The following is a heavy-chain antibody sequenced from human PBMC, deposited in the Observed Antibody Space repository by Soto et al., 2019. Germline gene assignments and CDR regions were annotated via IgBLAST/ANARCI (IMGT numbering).Heavy chain of an antibody. CDR2: INPSGGST. D-gene: IGHD5-12*01. CDR1: GSTFTSYE. J-gene: IGHJ4*02. V-gene: IGHV1-46*01. Sequence: ASVKVSCKASGSTFTSYEMYWVRQAPGQGLEWMGIINPSGGSTTYAQKFQGRVTMTRDTSTSTVYMELSSLRSEDTAVYYCARDRRDGYNTFDYWGQGTLVTVSS. CDR3: ARDRRDGYNTFDY.